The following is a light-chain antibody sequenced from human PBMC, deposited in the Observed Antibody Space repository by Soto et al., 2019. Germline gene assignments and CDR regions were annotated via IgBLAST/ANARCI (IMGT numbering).Light chain of an antibody. J-gene: IGLJ3*02. CDR2: RNN. V-gene: IGLV1-47*01. CDR3: AAWDDTLNGQV. Sequence: SVLTQPPSASGTPGQRVSISCSGSRSNIGRNYVYWYQQLPGTAPKLLIQRNNERPSGVPDRFSGTKSGTSVSLAISGLRYEDEATYYCAAWDDTLNGQVFGGGTKVTVL. CDR1: RSNIGRNY.